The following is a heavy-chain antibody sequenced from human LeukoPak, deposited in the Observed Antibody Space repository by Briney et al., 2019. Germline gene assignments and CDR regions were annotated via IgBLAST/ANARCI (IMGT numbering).Heavy chain of an antibody. CDR1: GGSFNGYY. J-gene: IGHJ6*03. V-gene: IGHV4-34*01. D-gene: IGHD3-3*01. CDR3: ARWYYDFWSGYYRLGYYYMDV. Sequence: SETLSLTCAVYGGSFNGYYWSWIRQPPGKGLEWIGEINHSGSTNYNPSLKSRVTISVDTSKNQFSLKLSSVTAADTAVYYCARWYYDFWSGYYRLGYYYMDVWGKGTTVTVSS. CDR2: INHSGST.